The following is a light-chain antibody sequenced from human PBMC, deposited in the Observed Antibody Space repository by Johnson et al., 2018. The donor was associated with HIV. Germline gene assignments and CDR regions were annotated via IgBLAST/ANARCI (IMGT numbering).Light chain of an antibody. J-gene: IGLJ1*01. CDR1: SSNIGNNY. CDR3: GTWDSSLTSYV. Sequence: QSVLTQPPSVSAAPGQKVTISCSGSSSNIGNNYVSWYQQLPGTAPKLLIYDNNKRPPGIPGRFSGSKSGPSATLGITGLQTGDEADYYCGTWDSSLTSYVFGAGTKVTVL. CDR2: DNN. V-gene: IGLV1-51*01.